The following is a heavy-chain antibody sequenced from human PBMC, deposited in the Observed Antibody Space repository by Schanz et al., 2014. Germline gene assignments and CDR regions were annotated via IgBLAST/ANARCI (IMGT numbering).Heavy chain of an antibody. CDR2: IWHDGSNE. Sequence: VQLLESGGGLVQPGGSLRISCVASGFTFNNYGMHWVRQAPGKGLGWVAVIWHDGSNEYYADSVKGRFTISRDNPKKTLYLQMNSLRAEDTAVYYCATEGPRGTRHPINYYYAMDNWGQGTKVTV. CDR1: GFTFNNYG. CDR3: ATEGPRGTRHPINYYYAMDN. V-gene: IGHV3-33*01. D-gene: IGHD6-6*01. J-gene: IGHJ6*02.